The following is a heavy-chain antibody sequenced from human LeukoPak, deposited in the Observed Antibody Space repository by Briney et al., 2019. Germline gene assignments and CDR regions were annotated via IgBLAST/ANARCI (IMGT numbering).Heavy chain of an antibody. CDR1: GFPFSDYG. CDR3: AKVRWGSDNALDS. CDR2: ISHDGSNK. J-gene: IGHJ4*02. V-gene: IGHV3-30*18. Sequence: GGSLRPSCAASGFPFSDYGMYWVRQAPGKGLEWLAVISHDGSNKYYADSVKGRITISRDNSMNTLYLQMNSLRAEDTAVYYCAKVRWGSDNALDSWGQGTLVTGSS. D-gene: IGHD3-16*01.